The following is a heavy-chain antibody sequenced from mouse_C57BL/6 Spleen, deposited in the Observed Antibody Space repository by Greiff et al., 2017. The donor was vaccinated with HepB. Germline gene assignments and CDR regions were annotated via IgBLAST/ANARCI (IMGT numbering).Heavy chain of an antibody. J-gene: IGHJ4*01. Sequence: VKLQQSGPELVKPGASVKISCKASGYAFSSSWMNWVKQRPGKGLEWIGRIYPGDGDTNYNGKFKGKATLTADKSSSTAYMQLSSLTSEDSAVYFCASLYYDYDGVYAMDYWGQGTSVTVSS. CDR2: IYPGDGDT. D-gene: IGHD2-4*01. V-gene: IGHV1-82*01. CDR3: ASLYYDYDGVYAMDY. CDR1: GYAFSSSW.